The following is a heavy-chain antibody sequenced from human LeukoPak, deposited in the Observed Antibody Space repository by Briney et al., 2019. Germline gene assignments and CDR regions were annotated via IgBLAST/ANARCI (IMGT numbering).Heavy chain of an antibody. CDR3: ARVRGAGLHYYYMDV. D-gene: IGHD1-26*01. V-gene: IGHV3-7*01. CDR2: IKQDGSEK. J-gene: IGHJ6*03. Sequence: GGSLRLSCAASGFTFSSYWMSWVRQAPGKGLEWVANIKQDGSEKYYMDSVKGRFTISRDNAKNSLYLQMNSLRAEDTAVYYCARVRGAGLHYYYMDVWGKGTTVTVSS. CDR1: GFTFSSYW.